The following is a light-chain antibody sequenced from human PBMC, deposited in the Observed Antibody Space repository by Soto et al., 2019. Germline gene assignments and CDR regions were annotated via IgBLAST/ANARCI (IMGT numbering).Light chain of an antibody. V-gene: IGKV1-5*03. CDR2: ETS. CDR1: RSLTRW. Sequence: DIQMSQSPSTLSASVGDTVTISCRASRSLTRWLAWYQQKPGKAPELLIYETSILQSGVPSRFIAGGSGTDFTLTISGLQPDDIATYYCQQYSTFWTFGQGTRVELK. J-gene: IGKJ1*01. CDR3: QQYSTFWT.